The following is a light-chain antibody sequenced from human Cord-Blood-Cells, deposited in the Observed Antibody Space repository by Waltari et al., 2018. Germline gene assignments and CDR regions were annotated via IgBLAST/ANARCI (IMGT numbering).Light chain of an antibody. CDR1: QSISSW. J-gene: IGKJ2*01. Sequence: DIQMTQSPSTLSASVGDRVTITCRASQSISSWLAWYQQKPGKAPKLLIYKASSLESGFPSRFSGSGSGTEFTLTISSLQPDDFATYYCQQYNSQYTFGQGTKLEIK. CDR2: KAS. V-gene: IGKV1-5*03. CDR3: QQYNSQYT.